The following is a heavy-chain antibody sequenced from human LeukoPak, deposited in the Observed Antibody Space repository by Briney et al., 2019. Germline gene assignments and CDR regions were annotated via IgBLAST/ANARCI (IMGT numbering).Heavy chain of an antibody. Sequence: ASVKVSCKASGYTFTSYYMHWVRQAPGQGLEWMGIINPSGGSISYAQKFQGRVTMTRDTSTSTVYMELSSLRSEDTAVYYCAREGPVVTDAFDIWGQGTMVTVSS. CDR3: AREGPVVTDAFDI. J-gene: IGHJ3*02. V-gene: IGHV1-46*01. CDR1: GYTFTSYY. D-gene: IGHD4-23*01. CDR2: INPSGGSI.